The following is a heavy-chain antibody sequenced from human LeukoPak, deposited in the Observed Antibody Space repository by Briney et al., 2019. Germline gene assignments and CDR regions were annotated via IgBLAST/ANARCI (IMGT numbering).Heavy chain of an antibody. CDR3: ARDVAGGATEDY. CDR1: GFTFSSYG. J-gene: IGHJ4*02. V-gene: IGHV3-21*01. D-gene: IGHD1-26*01. Sequence: GGSLRLSCAASGFTFSSYGMTWVRQAPGKGLEWVSSISSSSSYIYYADSVKGRFTISRDNAKNSLYLQMNSLRAEDTAVYYCARDVAGGATEDYWGQGTLVTVSS. CDR2: ISSSSSYI.